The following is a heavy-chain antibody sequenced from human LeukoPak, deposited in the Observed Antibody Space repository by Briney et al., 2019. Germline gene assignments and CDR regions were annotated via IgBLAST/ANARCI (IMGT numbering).Heavy chain of an antibody. CDR2: INPNSGGT. V-gene: IGHV1-2*02. Sequence: ASVKVSCKASGYTFTGYYMHWVRQAPGQGLEWMGWINPNSGGTNYAQKFQGRVTMTRDTSISTAYMELSRLRSDDTAVYYCARDALSRPYMDVWGKGTTVTVSS. CDR1: GYTFTGYY. D-gene: IGHD6-6*01. J-gene: IGHJ6*03. CDR3: ARDALSRPYMDV.